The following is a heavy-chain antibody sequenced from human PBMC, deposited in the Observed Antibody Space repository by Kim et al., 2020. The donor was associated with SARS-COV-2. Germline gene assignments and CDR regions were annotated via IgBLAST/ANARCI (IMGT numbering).Heavy chain of an antibody. V-gene: IGHV3-30*18. J-gene: IGHJ4*02. D-gene: IGHD3-10*01. CDR2: ISYDGSNK. CDR3: AKDFWDYYGSGSYSDYFDY. Sequence: GGSLRLSCAASGFTFSSYGMHWVRQAPGKGLEWVAVISYDGSNKYYADSVKGRFTISRDNSKNTLYLQMNSLRAEDTAVYYCAKDFWDYYGSGSYSDYFDYWGQGTLVTVSS. CDR1: GFTFSSYG.